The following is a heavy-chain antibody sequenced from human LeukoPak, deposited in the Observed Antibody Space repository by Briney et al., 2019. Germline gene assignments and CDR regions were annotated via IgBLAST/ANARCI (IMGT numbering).Heavy chain of an antibody. CDR1: GGSISSYY. CDR3: ASEIAAARTYYYYGMDV. D-gene: IGHD6-13*01. J-gene: IGHJ6*02. CDR2: IYTSGST. V-gene: IGHV4-4*07. Sequence: SETLSLTCTVSGGSISSYYWSWIRQPAGKGLEWIGRIYTSGSTNYNPSLKSRVTMSVDTSKNQFSLKLSSVTAADTAVYYCASEIAAARTYYYYGMDVWGQGTTVTVSS.